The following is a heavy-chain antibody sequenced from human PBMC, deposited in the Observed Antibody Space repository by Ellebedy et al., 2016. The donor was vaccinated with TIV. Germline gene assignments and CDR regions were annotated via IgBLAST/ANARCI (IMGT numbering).Heavy chain of an antibody. Sequence: MPSETLSLTCTVSGGSISGRDYYWGWIRPSPGKGLEWIASIYYSGRTYYTPSLRSRLTISVDTANNHFSLKLTSVTAADTAVYYCASEPTYFYGASGIYLNDFWGQGTLVTVSS. V-gene: IGHV4-39*02. CDR3: ASEPTYFYGASGIYLNDF. CDR1: GGSISGRDYY. CDR2: IYYSGRT. D-gene: IGHD3-10*01. J-gene: IGHJ4*02.